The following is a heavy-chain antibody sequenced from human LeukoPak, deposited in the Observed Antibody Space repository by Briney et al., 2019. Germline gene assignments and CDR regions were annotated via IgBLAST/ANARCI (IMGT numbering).Heavy chain of an antibody. CDR2: IYTSGST. V-gene: IGHV4-61*02. Sequence: SETLSLTCTVSGGSISSGSYYWSWIRQPAGKGLEWIGRIYTSGSTNYNPSLKSRVTISVDTSKNQFSLKLSSVTAADTAVYYCARESTMSLIDYWGQGTLVTVSS. D-gene: IGHD3-10*02. J-gene: IGHJ4*02. CDR1: GGSISSGSYY. CDR3: ARESTMSLIDY.